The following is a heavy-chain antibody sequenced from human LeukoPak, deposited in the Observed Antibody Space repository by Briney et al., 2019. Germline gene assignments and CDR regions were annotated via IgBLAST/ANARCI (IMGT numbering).Heavy chain of an antibody. CDR1: GFTFSSYG. CDR2: IRYDGSNK. CDR3: AKSSPMVRGVIDY. D-gene: IGHD3-10*01. Sequence: GGSLRLSCAASGFTFSSYGMHWVRQAPGKGLEWVAFIRYDGSNKYYADSVKGRLTISRDNSKNTLYLQMNSLRAEDTAVYYCAKSSPMVRGVIDYWGQGTLVTVSS. J-gene: IGHJ4*02. V-gene: IGHV3-30*02.